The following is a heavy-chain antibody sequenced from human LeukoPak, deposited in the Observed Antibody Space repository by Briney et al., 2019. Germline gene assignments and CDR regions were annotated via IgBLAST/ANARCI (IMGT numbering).Heavy chain of an antibody. CDR2: IWYDGSNK. J-gene: IGHJ6*03. CDR3: AKVVAYYYYYMYV. V-gene: IGHV3-33*06. CDR1: GFTFSSYG. D-gene: IGHD6-6*01. Sequence: GGSLRLSCAASGFTFSSYGMHWVRHAPGKGLEWVAVIWYDGSNKYYPDSLKGRFTISRDNSKNTLYLRIHSLRAEDTAVYYCAKVVAYYYYYMYVGGKGTTVTVSS.